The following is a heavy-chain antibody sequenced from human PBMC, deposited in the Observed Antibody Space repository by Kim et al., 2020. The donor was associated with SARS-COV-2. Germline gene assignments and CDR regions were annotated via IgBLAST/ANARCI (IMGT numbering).Heavy chain of an antibody. CDR3: ARGGHDSSAPLGVWFDP. J-gene: IGHJ5*02. Sequence: SETLSLTCAVYGGSFSGYYWSWIRQPPGKGLEWIGEINHSGSTNYNPSLKSRVTISVDTSKNQFSLKLSSVTAADTAVYYCARGGHDSSAPLGVWFDPWGQGTLVTVSS. CDR2: INHSGST. V-gene: IGHV4-34*01. D-gene: IGHD3-22*01. CDR1: GGSFSGYY.